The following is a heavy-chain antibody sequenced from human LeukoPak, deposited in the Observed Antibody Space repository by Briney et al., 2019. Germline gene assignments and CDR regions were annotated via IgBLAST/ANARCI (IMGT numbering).Heavy chain of an antibody. J-gene: IGHJ4*02. CDR1: GFTFSSYG. D-gene: IGHD6-19*01. CDR3: APQQYSSGWYVEY. CDR2: IRYDGSNK. Sequence: GGSLRLSCAASGFTFSSYGMHWVRQAPGKGLEWVAFIRYDGSNKYYADSVKGRFTISRDNSKNTLYLQMNSLRAEDTAEYYCAPQQYSSGWYVEYWGQGTLVTVSS. V-gene: IGHV3-30*02.